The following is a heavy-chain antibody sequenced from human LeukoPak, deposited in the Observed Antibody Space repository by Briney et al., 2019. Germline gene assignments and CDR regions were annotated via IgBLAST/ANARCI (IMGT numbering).Heavy chain of an antibody. CDR1: GFTFSSYA. D-gene: IGHD6-19*01. J-gene: IGHJ4*02. Sequence: PGGSLRLSCAASGFTFSSYAIYWVRQAPGKGLEWVSGISGSGGTTYFADPVKRRFTISRDNSNNTVFLQMNSLRAEDTAVYYCAKTTSGYSSGRYPGWSVDYWGQGTLVTVSS. CDR3: AKTTSGYSSGRYPGWSVDY. V-gene: IGHV3-23*01. CDR2: ISGSGGTT.